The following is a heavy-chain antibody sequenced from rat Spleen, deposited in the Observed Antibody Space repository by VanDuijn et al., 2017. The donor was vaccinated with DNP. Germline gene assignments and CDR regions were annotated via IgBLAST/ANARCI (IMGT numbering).Heavy chain of an antibody. CDR1: GFTFSNYD. Sequence: EVQLVESGGGLVQPGRSMKLSCAASGFTFSNYDMAWVRQAPKKGLEWVAAISYDGSSTNYRDSVKGRFTTSRDNTKSTLYLQMNSLRSEDTATYYCATQGLPMDHYAMDAWGQGTSVTVSS. CDR2: ISYDGSST. V-gene: IGHV5-22*01. CDR3: ATQGLPMDHYAMDA. D-gene: IGHD1-12*02. J-gene: IGHJ4*01.